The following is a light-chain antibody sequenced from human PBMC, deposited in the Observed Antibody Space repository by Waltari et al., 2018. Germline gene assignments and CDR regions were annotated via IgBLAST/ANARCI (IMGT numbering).Light chain of an antibody. CDR3: QVWDSSSDHLYV. V-gene: IGLV3-21*03. J-gene: IGLJ1*01. CDR1: NIGSKS. CDR2: DDS. Sequence: SYVLTQPPSGSVAPGKTARSTCGGNNIGSKSVHWYQQKPGQAPVLVVYDDSDRPSGIPERFSGSNSGNTATLTISRVEAGDEADYYCQVWDSSSDHLYVFGTGTKVTVL.